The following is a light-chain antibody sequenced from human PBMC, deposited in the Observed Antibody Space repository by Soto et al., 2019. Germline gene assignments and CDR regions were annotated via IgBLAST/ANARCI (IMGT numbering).Light chain of an antibody. CDR3: QQYGSSPLT. J-gene: IGKJ4*01. CDR1: QSVTSAY. V-gene: IGKV3-20*01. Sequence: EFLLTQSPGTLSLSPGEGATLSCRASQSVTSAYSSWYQQKPGQPPSLLIYGASSRATGIPDRFSGSGSGTDFILTINRLEPEDFAVYYCQQYGSSPLTFGGGTKVEIE. CDR2: GAS.